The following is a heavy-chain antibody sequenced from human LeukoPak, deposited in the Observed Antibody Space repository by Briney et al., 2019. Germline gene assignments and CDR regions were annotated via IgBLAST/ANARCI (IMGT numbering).Heavy chain of an antibody. CDR2: INPSGGST. CDR3: ARGGSGDRIDN. CDR1: GYTLIRYY. V-gene: IGHV1-46*01. D-gene: IGHD2-21*02. Sequence: ASVKVSCKTSGYTLIRYYMHWVRQAPGQGLEWMGIINPSGGSTSYAQKFQGRVTMTRDTSTSTVYMELSRLRSEDTAVYYCARGGSGDRIDNWGQGTLVSVSS. J-gene: IGHJ4*02.